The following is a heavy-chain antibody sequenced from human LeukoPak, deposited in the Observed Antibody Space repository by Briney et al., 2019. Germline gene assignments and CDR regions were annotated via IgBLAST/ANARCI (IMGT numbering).Heavy chain of an antibody. CDR3: ARGSSGYFDY. Sequence: SSETLSLTCAVYGGSFSGYYWSWIRQPPGKGLEWIGEINHSGSTNYNPSLKSRVTISVDTSKNQFSLKLSSVTAADTAVHYCARGSSGYFDYWGQGTLVTVSS. V-gene: IGHV4-34*01. D-gene: IGHD3-22*01. CDR2: INHSGST. CDR1: GGSFSGYY. J-gene: IGHJ4*02.